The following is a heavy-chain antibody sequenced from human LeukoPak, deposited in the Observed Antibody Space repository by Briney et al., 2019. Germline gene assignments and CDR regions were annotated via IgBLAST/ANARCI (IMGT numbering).Heavy chain of an antibody. J-gene: IGHJ6*03. Sequence: ASVKVSCKASGYTFTSYDINWVRQATGQGLEWMGWRNPNSGNTGYAQKFQGRVTMTRNTSISTAYMELSSLRSEDTAVYYCARGGSGSSWYGFYYYYMDVWGKGTTVTVSS. CDR2: RNPNSGNT. CDR1: GYTFTSYD. V-gene: IGHV1-8*01. CDR3: ARGGSGSSWYGFYYYYMDV. D-gene: IGHD6-13*01.